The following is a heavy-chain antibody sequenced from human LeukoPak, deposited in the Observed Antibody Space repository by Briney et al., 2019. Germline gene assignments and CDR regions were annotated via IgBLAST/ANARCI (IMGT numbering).Heavy chain of an antibody. CDR3: ARDPQTDIYYMGEAFDI. D-gene: IGHD3-10*01. J-gene: IGHJ3*02. V-gene: IGHV1-46*03. CDR2: INPSGGST. CDR1: GYTFTSYY. Sequence: ASVKVSCKASGYTFTSYYMHWVRQAPGQGLEWMGIINPSGGSTSYAQKFQGRVTMTRDTSTSTVYMELSSLRSEDTTVYYCARDPQTDIYYMGEAFDIWDQGTMVTVSS.